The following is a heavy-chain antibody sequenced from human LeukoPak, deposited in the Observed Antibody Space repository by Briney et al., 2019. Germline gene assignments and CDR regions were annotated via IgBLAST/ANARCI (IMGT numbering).Heavy chain of an antibody. J-gene: IGHJ1*01. V-gene: IGHV3-15*01. CDR2: MKSKTDGGTT. CDR3: ASYCGSTSCYEFSSQH. CDR1: GFTFSNAW. Sequence: GGSLRLSCAASGFTFSNAWMSWVRQAPGKGLEWVGRMKSKTDGGTTDYAAPVKGRFTISRDNSKNTLYLQMNSLRAEDTAVYYCASYCGSTSCYEFSSQHWGQGTLVTVSS. D-gene: IGHD2-2*01.